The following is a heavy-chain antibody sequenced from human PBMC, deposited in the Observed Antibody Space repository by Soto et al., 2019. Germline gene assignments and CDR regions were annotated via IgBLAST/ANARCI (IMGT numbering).Heavy chain of an antibody. J-gene: IGHJ4*03. CDR3: ARDRITMITVVMTD. CDR1: GFTFSNYG. CDR2: ISYSERRT. D-gene: IGHD3-22*01. Sequence: GGSLRLPCEASGFTFSNYGMTWVRQTPGKGLEWVSAISYSERRTYYADSVKGRFTTSRDNSKNILYLKMNNLRAEDTAVYYCARDRITMITVVMTDWGQGTMVTVSS. V-gene: IGHV3-23*01.